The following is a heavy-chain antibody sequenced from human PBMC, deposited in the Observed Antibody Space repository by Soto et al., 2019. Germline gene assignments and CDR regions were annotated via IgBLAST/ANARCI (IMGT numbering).Heavy chain of an antibody. J-gene: IGHJ3*02. CDR2: IYSDDRT. CDR1: GFTVSSNY. D-gene: IGHD3-3*01. CDR3: TRERFLEWLVGVRFWAFDN. V-gene: IGHV3-53*01. Sequence: PGGSLRLSCAASGFTVSSNYMNRVRQAPGKGLEWVSVIYSDDRTYYADSVKGRFTISRDNSKNTVYLQLNSLRAEDTAVYYCTRERFLEWLVGVRFWAFDNWGQGTMVTVSS.